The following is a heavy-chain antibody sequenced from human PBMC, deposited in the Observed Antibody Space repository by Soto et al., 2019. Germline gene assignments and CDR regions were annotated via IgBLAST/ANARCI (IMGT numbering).Heavy chain of an antibody. Sequence: SETLSLTCTVSGGSISSGDYYWSWIRQPPGKGLEWIGYIYYSGSTYYNPSLKSRVTISVDTSKNQFSLKLSSVTAADTAVYYCVRGIGYCSGGRCLAGPDWFDPWGQGTLVTVSS. CDR1: GGSISSGDYY. CDR2: IYYSGST. D-gene: IGHD2-15*01. CDR3: VRGIGYCSGGRCLAGPDWFDP. V-gene: IGHV4-30-4*01. J-gene: IGHJ5*02.